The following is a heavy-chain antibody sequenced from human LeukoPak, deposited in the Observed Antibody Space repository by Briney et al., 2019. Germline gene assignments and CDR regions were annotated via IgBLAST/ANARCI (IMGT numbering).Heavy chain of an antibody. J-gene: IGHJ4*02. CDR1: GFTFSSYS. V-gene: IGHV3-48*01. CDR2: ISSSSNTI. Sequence: GGSLRLSCAASGFTFSSYSMNWVRQAPGKGLEWVSYISSSSNTIYYPDSVKGRFTISRDNAKNSLYLQMNSLRAEDTAVYYCARSASGWYNFDYWGQGTLVTVSS. D-gene: IGHD6-19*01. CDR3: ARSASGWYNFDY.